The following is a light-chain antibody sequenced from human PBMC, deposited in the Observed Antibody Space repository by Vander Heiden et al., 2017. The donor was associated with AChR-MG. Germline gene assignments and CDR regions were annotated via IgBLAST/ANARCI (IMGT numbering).Light chain of an antibody. Sequence: SYELTQPPSVSVSPGLTASITCSGDRLGNKYASWYQQKPGQSPVLVIHQNDKRPSGIPERFSGSSSGNTATLTISGTQSLDEADYFCQAWDSRSNWVFGGGTKLTVL. CDR1: RLGNKY. V-gene: IGLV3-1*01. CDR3: QAWDSRSNWV. J-gene: IGLJ3*02. CDR2: QND.